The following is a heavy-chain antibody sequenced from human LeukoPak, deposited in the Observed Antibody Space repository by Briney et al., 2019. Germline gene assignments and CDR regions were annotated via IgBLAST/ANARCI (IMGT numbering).Heavy chain of an antibody. CDR3: ARLRRPLWFGEWEVPENYFDY. V-gene: IGHV4-39*01. Sequence: SETLSLTCTVSGGSISSSSYYWGWIRQPPGKGLEWIGSIYYSGSTYYNPSLKSRVTISVDTSKNQFSLKLSSVTAADTAVYYCARLRRPLWFGEWEVPENYFDYWGQGTLVTVSS. CDR1: GGSISSSSYY. D-gene: IGHD3-10*01. CDR2: IYYSGST. J-gene: IGHJ4*02.